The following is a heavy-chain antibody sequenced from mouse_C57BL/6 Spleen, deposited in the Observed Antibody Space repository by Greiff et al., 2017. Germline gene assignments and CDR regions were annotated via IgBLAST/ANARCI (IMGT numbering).Heavy chain of an antibody. Sequence: EVQLQQSGPELVKPGASVKISCKASGYTFTDYYMNWVKQSHGKSLEWIGDINPNNGGTSYNQKFKGKATLTVDKSSSTAYMELRSLTSEDSAVYYCARPHDYDVGFAYWGQGTLVTVSA. V-gene: IGHV1-26*01. J-gene: IGHJ3*01. CDR2: INPNNGGT. D-gene: IGHD2-4*01. CDR1: GYTFTDYY. CDR3: ARPHDYDVGFAY.